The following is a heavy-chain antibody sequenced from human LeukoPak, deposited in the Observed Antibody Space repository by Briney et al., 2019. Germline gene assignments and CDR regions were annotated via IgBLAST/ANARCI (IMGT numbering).Heavy chain of an antibody. CDR3: ARDLPVDDILTGQYYFDY. V-gene: IGHV1-18*01. CDR2: ISAYNGNT. J-gene: IGHJ4*02. CDR1: GYTFTSYG. Sequence: ASVKVSCKASGYTFTSYGISWVRQAPGQGLEWMAWISAYNGNTNYAQKLQGRVTMTTDTSTSTAYMELRSLRSDDTAVYYCARDLPVDDILTGQYYFDYWGQGTLVTVSS. D-gene: IGHD3-9*01.